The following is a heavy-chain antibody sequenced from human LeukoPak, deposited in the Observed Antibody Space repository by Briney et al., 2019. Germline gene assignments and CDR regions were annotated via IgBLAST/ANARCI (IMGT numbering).Heavy chain of an antibody. CDR3: ARDPHRGGDFDY. CDR2: IKPDGGET. V-gene: IGHV3-7*01. CDR1: GFTFSRYW. D-gene: IGHD3-16*01. Sequence: PGGSLRLSCGASGFTFSRYWMKWVRQAPGKGLEWVANIKPDGGETYYVDSVKGRFTISRDNAKNSLCLQMNNLRAEDTAVYYCARDPHRGGDFDYWGQGTLVTVSS. J-gene: IGHJ4*02.